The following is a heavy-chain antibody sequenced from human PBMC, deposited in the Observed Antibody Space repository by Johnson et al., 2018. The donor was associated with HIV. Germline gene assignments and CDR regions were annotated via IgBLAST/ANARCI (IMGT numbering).Heavy chain of an antibody. D-gene: IGHD3-10*01. CDR1: GITFSDYY. CDR3: ARDKGRGAFDI. V-gene: IGHV3-11*04. CDR2: ISSSGNTI. J-gene: IGHJ3*02. Sequence: QVQLVESGGGLVKPGGSLRLSCAASGITFSDYYMSWIRQAPGTGLAWVSYISSSGNTIYYADSVKGRVTISRDNAKKSLYLQMNSLRAEDTAVYYCARDKGRGAFDIWGQGTMVTVSS.